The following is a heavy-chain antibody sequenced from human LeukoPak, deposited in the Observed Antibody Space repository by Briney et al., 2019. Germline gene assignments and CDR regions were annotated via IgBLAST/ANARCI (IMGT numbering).Heavy chain of an antibody. D-gene: IGHD4-17*01. V-gene: IGHV4-38-2*02. CDR2: IYHSGST. Sequence: SETLSLTCTVSGYSISSGYYWGWIRQPPGKGLEWIGSIYHSGSTYYNPSLKSRVTISVDTSKNQFSLKLSSVTAADTAVYYCARGARDTVTTGWYFDLWGRGTLVTVSS. J-gene: IGHJ2*01. CDR1: GYSISSGYY. CDR3: ARGARDTVTTGWYFDL.